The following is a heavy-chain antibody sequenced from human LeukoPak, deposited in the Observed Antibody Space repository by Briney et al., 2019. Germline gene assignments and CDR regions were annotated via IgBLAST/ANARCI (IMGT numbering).Heavy chain of an antibody. D-gene: IGHD5-12*01. CDR1: GFTFDDNG. V-gene: IGHV3-20*04. CDR3: ARSGWLRHPFDY. CDR2: INWNGGST. Sequence: PGGSLRLSCAASGFTFDDNGLGGLRQAPGKGREWVSGINWNGGSTGYADSVKGRFTISRDNAKNSLYLQMNSLRAEDTALYYCARSGWLRHPFDYWGQGTLVTVSS. J-gene: IGHJ4*02.